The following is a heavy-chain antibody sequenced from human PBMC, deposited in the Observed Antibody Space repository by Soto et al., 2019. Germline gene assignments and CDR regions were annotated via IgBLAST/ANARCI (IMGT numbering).Heavy chain of an antibody. V-gene: IGHV1-3*01. J-gene: IGHJ6*02. D-gene: IGHD2-2*01. CDR2: INAGNGNT. Sequence: VASVKVSCKASGYTFTSYAMHWVRQAPGQRLEWMGWINAGNGNTKYSQKFQGRVTITRDTSASTAYMELSSLRSEDTAVYYCASSYYCSSTSCYRDNYYYYGMDVWGQGTTVTVSS. CDR3: ASSYYCSSTSCYRDNYYYYGMDV. CDR1: GYTFTSYA.